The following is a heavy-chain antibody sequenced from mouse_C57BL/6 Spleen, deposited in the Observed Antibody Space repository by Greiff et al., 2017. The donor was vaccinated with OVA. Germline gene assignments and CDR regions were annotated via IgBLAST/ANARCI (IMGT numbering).Heavy chain of an antibody. CDR1: GFSLSTFGMG. Sequence: QVTLKESGPGILQPSQTLSLTCSFSGFSLSTFGMGVGWIRQPSGKGLEWLAHIWWDDDKYYNPALKSRPTISKDTSKNQVFLKIANVDTADTATYYCARTHYYGSRYWYFDVWGTGTTVTVSS. CDR2: IWWDDDK. J-gene: IGHJ1*03. V-gene: IGHV8-8*01. D-gene: IGHD1-1*01. CDR3: ARTHYYGSRYWYFDV.